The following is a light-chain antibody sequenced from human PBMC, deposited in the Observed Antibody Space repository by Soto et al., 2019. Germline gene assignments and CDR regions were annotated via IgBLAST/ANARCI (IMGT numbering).Light chain of an antibody. Sequence: EIVLTQSPGTLSLSPGERCTLSCRASQNLGTLYLAWFQQKSGQAPRLLIYGASNRATGIPDRFSGSGSGTDFTLTISRLEPEDFAVYYCQQYGSSGTFGQGTKVDI. J-gene: IGKJ1*01. CDR3: QQYGSSGT. V-gene: IGKV3-20*01. CDR1: QNLGTLY. CDR2: GAS.